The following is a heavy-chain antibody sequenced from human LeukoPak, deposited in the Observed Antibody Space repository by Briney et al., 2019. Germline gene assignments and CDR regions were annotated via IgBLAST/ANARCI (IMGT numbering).Heavy chain of an antibody. D-gene: IGHD1-26*01. CDR2: IYPDNSNT. V-gene: IGHV5-51*01. J-gene: IGHJ4*02. Sequence: GESLKISCKGSGYSFTGYWIGWVRQMPGKGLEWMGIIYPDNSNTRYSPSFQGQVTISADKSISTAYLQWSSLKASDTAMYYCARLLLVGAIDYWGQGTLVTVSS. CDR3: ARLLLVGAIDY. CDR1: GYSFTGYW.